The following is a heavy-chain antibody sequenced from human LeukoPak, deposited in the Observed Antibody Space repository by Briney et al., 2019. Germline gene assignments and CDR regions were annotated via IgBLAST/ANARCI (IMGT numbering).Heavy chain of an antibody. CDR2: IYYSGST. Sequence: SETLSLTCTVSGGSISSSSYYWGWIRQPPGKGLEWIGSIYYSGSTYYNPSLKSRVTISVDTSKNQFSLKLSSVTAADTAVYYCARQVRGVVAATRSRKEIRWFDPWGQGTLVTVSS. CDR1: GGSISSSSYY. D-gene: IGHD2-15*01. V-gene: IGHV4-39*01. CDR3: ARQVRGVVAATRSRKEIRWFDP. J-gene: IGHJ5*02.